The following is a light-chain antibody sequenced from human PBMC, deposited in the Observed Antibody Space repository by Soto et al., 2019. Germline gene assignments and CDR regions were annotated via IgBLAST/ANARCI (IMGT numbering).Light chain of an antibody. CDR1: SSDVGGYNY. J-gene: IGLJ1*01. CDR3: SSYTSSSTRV. CDR2: EVS. V-gene: IGLV2-14*01. Sequence: QSALTQPASVSGSPGQSITISCTGTSSDVGGYNYVSWYQQHPGKAPKLMIYEVSNRPSGVSNRFSGSKSGNTASLTTSGLQAEDEADYYCSSYTSSSTRVFGTGTTLTVL.